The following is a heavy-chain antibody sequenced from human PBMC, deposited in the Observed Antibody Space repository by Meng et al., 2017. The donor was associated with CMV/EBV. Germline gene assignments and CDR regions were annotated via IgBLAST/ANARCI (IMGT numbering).Heavy chain of an antibody. CDR3: ARGGIAAAGPFDY. Sequence: QVQLQQWGPGLLTPPETLFLTCPGYGGSFSGYYWSWIRQPPGKGLEWIGEINHSGSTNYNPSLKSRVTISVDTSKNQLSLKLSSVTAADTAVYYCARGGIAAAGPFDYWGQGTLVTVSS. J-gene: IGHJ4*02. V-gene: IGHV4-34*01. CDR2: INHSGST. CDR1: GGSFSGYY. D-gene: IGHD6-13*01.